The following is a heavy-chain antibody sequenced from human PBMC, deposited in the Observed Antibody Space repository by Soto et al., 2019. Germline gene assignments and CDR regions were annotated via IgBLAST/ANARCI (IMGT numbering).Heavy chain of an antibody. D-gene: IGHD6-6*01. V-gene: IGHV4-34*01. Sequence: PSETLSLTCAFYGGSFSGYYWSWIRQPPGKGLEWIGEINHSGSTNYNPSLKSRVTISVDTSKNQFSLKLSSVTAADTAVYYCARGGIAARPSYYYGMDVWGQGTTVTVSS. CDR1: GGSFSGYY. J-gene: IGHJ6*02. CDR2: INHSGST. CDR3: ARGGIAARPSYYYGMDV.